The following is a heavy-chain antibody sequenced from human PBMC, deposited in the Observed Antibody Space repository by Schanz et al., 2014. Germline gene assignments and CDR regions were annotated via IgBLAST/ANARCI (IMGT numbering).Heavy chain of an antibody. CDR3: VSSGSYSSYAF. CDR2: INTGGDST. J-gene: IGHJ4*02. CDR1: GFTFSTYA. V-gene: IGHV3-23*01. D-gene: IGHD3-10*01. Sequence: EVQLLESGGGLVQPGGSLRLSCAASGFTFSTYAMAWVRQAPGKGLEWVSSINTGGDSTYYADSVKGRFTISRDNSRDTVYLQMNSLRAEDTAVYHCVSSGSYSSYAFWGQGTLVTVSS.